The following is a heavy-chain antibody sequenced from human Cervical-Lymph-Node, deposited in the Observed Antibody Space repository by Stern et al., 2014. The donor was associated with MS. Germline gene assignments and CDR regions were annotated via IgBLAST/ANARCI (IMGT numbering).Heavy chain of an antibody. J-gene: IGHJ4*02. Sequence: EVQLVESGGGLVQPGGSLRLSCVASGFTFSSYPMTWVRQAPGKGLEWLATINHDGSDQYYVDSVKGRFTISRDNGNNSLYLYMTSLRAEDTAFYYCTKMTLTKSTTYWGQGVLVTVSS. CDR3: TKMTLTKSTTY. D-gene: IGHD1-1*01. V-gene: IGHV3-7*01. CDR2: INHDGSDQ. CDR1: GFTFSSYP.